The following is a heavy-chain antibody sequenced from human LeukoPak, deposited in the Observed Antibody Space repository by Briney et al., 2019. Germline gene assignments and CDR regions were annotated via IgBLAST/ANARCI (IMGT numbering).Heavy chain of an antibody. Sequence: ASVKVSCKASGYTFTGYYMHWVRQAPGQGLEWMGWINPNSGGTNYAQKFQGRVTMTRDTSISTAYMELSRLRSDDTAVYYCATDAPRLRTPPWYYYYGMDVWGQGTTVTVSS. CDR3: ATDAPRLRTPPWYYYYGMDV. V-gene: IGHV1-2*02. J-gene: IGHJ6*02. CDR2: INPNSGGT. CDR1: GYTFTGYY. D-gene: IGHD4-17*01.